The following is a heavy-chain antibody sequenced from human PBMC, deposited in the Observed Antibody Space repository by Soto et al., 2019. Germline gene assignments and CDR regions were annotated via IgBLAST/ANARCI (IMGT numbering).Heavy chain of an antibody. V-gene: IGHV3-64D*06. J-gene: IGHJ4*02. CDR3: VKDRWVDY. CDR2: ISHNGRST. CDR1: GFTFGTYA. Sequence: RRLSCSVSGFTFGTYAMHWVRQAPGKGLEYVSSISHNGRSTYYADSVKGRFTISRDNSKNSLYLQMSSLRPEDTAVYYCVKDRWVDYWGQGILVTVSS. D-gene: IGHD6-13*01.